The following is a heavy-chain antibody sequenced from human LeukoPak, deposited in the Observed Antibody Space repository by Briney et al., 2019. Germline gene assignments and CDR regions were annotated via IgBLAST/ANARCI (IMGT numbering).Heavy chain of an antibody. J-gene: IGHJ5*02. CDR1: GFTFSDYY. D-gene: IGHD3-10*01. Sequence: GGSLRLSCAASGFTFSDYYMSWIRQAPGKGLEWVSYISSSGSTIYYADSVKGRFTISRDNAKNSLYLQMNSLRAEDTAVYYCARDFQPFYYGSGSPLVDPWGQGTLVTVSS. V-gene: IGHV3-11*01. CDR3: ARDFQPFYYGSGSPLVDP. CDR2: ISSSGSTI.